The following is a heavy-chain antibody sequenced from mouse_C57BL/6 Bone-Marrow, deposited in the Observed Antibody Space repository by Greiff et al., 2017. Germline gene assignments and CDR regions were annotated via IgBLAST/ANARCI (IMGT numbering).Heavy chain of an antibody. CDR1: GYTFTNYW. CDR2: IYPGGGYT. CDR3: ARGGDGYYDWFAY. V-gene: IGHV1-63*01. D-gene: IGHD2-3*01. J-gene: IGHJ3*01. Sequence: VKLQESGAELVRPGTSVKMSCKASGYTFTNYWIGWAKQRPGHGLEWIGDIYPGGGYTNYNEKFKGKATLTADKSSSTAYMQFSSLASEDSAIYYCARGGDGYYDWFAYWGQGTLVTVSA.